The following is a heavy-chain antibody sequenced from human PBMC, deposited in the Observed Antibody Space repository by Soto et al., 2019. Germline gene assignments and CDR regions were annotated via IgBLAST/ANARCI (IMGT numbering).Heavy chain of an antibody. V-gene: IGHV1-18*04. J-gene: IGHJ4*02. Sequence: ASVKVSCKASGYTFTSYVISWVRQAPGQGLEWMGWINVYNGNTNYEQKAQGRVSMTTDTSTSTAYMELRSLRSDDTAVYYCARGNLYSDFWTDFLAFDYWGQGTLVTVSS. CDR2: INVYNGNT. CDR1: GYTFTSYV. CDR3: ARGNLYSDFWTDFLAFDY. D-gene: IGHD3-3*01.